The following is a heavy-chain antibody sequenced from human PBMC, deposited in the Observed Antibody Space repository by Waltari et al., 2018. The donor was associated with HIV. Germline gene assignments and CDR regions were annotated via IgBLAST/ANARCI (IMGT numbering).Heavy chain of an antibody. CDR1: GFTFSSYS. CDR2: TRSTSHTI. Sequence: EVQLVEPVGGLVQPGGSLSRPCAASGFTFSSYSMNWVRQAPGKGVELVSCTRSTSHTIYYACCVRCRFTVSRDNAKNSLSLQMNSLRAEDTAVYFCAKEVVALPHYYYYGLDVWGQGTTVTVSS. J-gene: IGHJ6*02. CDR3: AKEVVALPHYYYYGLDV. V-gene: IGHV3-48*04. D-gene: IGHD3-22*01.